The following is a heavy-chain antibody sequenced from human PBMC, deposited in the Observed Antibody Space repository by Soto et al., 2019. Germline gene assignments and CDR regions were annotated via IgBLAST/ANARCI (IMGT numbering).Heavy chain of an antibody. V-gene: IGHV5-51*01. J-gene: IGHJ3*02. D-gene: IGHD3-10*01. CDR2: MYPGDSDV. CDR3: VRAANNVKWFPEAFDI. CDR1: GFSFITYW. Sequence: GESLKISCKASGFSFITYWIGWVRQKPGKGLEWMAIMYPGDSDVRYSPSFQGQVTVSADRSISTAYLQWDSLKASDTAMYYCVRAANNVKWFPEAFDIWGQGTMVTVSS.